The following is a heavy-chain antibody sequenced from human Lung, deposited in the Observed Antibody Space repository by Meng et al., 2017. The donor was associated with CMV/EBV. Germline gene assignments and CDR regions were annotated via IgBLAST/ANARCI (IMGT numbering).Heavy chain of an antibody. CDR3: ARDLGDDCTNGVCCSVDAFDI. CDR2: INPNSGGT. J-gene: IGHJ3*02. V-gene: IGHV1-2*02. CDR1: GYTFTGYY. Sequence: SVKVSCXASGYTFTGYYMHWVRQAPGQGLEWMGWINPNSGGTNYAQKFQGRVTMTRDTSISTAYMELSRLRSDDTAVYYCARDLGDDCTNGVCCSVDAFDIWGQGTMVTVSS. D-gene: IGHD2-8*01.